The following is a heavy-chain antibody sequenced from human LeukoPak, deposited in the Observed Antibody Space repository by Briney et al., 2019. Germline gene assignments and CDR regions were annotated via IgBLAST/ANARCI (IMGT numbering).Heavy chain of an antibody. J-gene: IGHJ4*02. D-gene: IGHD6-13*01. CDR1: GFTFSSHS. Sequence: GGSLRLSCAASGFTFSSHSMHWVRQAPGKGLEYISHISSDSSTMYYADSVKGRFTISRDNARNSLYLLMNSLRVDDTAVYYCATWAGTAAGFSGPFDYWGQGTPVTVSS. V-gene: IGHV3-48*01. CDR2: ISSDSSTM. CDR3: ATWAGTAAGFSGPFDY.